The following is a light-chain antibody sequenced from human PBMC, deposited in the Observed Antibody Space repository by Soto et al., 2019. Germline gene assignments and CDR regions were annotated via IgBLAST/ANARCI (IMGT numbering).Light chain of an antibody. CDR1: QIVSSY. CDR3: QQRSNWPPSIT. Sequence: EIVLTQSPATLSLSPGERATLSCRASQIVSSYLAWYQQKPGQAPRLLIYDASNSATGMPARFSGSGSGTYVTLTISSLEPEDFAVYYCQQRSNWPPSITFGQGTRLDIK. CDR2: DAS. V-gene: IGKV3-11*01. J-gene: IGKJ5*01.